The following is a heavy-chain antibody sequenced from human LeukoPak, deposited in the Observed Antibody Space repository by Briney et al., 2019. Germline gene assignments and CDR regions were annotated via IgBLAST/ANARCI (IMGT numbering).Heavy chain of an antibody. Sequence: GASVKVSCKASGYTFTSYDMNWVRQATGQGLEWMGSMNPNSGNTDYAQKFQGRVTMTRNTSISTAYMELSSLRSEDTAVYYCARGTYYDILTGYYKEGYYYYGMDVWGQGTTVTVSS. CDR1: GYTFTSYD. V-gene: IGHV1-8*01. CDR2: MNPNSGNT. D-gene: IGHD3-9*01. J-gene: IGHJ6*02. CDR3: ARGTYYDILTGYYKEGYYYYGMDV.